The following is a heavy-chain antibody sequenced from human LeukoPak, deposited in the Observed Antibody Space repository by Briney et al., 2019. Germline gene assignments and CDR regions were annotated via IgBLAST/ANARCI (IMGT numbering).Heavy chain of an antibody. CDR3: AKPFRRGYSYGLGFDY. CDR2: ISGSGGST. Sequence: PGGSLRLSCAASGFTFSSYWMSWVRQAPGKGLEWVSAISGSGGSTYYADSVKGRFTISRDNSKNTLYLQMNSLRAEDTAVYYCAKPFRRGYSYGLGFDYWGQGTLVTVSS. V-gene: IGHV3-23*01. CDR1: GFTFSSYW. J-gene: IGHJ4*02. D-gene: IGHD5-18*01.